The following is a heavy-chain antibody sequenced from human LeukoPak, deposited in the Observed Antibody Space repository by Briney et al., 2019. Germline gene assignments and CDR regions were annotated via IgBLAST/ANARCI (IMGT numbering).Heavy chain of an antibody. CDR1: GGSISSFY. CDR3: ARHPMVRGVITAWFDP. Sequence: SETLSLTCAVSGGSISSFYWSRIRQPPGKGLEWIGYIYYSGSTNYNPSLKSRVTISVDTSKNQFSLKLSSVTAADTAVYYCARHPMVRGVITAWFDPWGQGTLVTVSS. D-gene: IGHD3-10*01. V-gene: IGHV4-59*08. CDR2: IYYSGST. J-gene: IGHJ5*02.